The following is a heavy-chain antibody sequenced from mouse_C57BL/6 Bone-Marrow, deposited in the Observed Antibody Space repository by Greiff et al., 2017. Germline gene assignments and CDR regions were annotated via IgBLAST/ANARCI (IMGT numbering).Heavy chain of an antibody. CDR1: GYTFTDYT. CDR3: ARRRGFDY. J-gene: IGHJ2*01. V-gene: IGHV1-22*01. Sequence: VQLQQSGPELVKPGASVTMSCKASGYTFTDYTMHWVKQSHGKSLEWIGSINPNNGGTSSNQKFKGKATLTVNKSSSTAYMELRSLTSEDSAVYYCARRRGFDYWGQGTTLTGSS. CDR2: INPNNGGT.